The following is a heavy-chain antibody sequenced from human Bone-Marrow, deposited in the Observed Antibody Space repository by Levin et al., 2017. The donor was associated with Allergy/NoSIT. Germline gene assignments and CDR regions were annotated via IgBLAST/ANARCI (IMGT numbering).Heavy chain of an antibody. CDR1: GGSVSSGSYY. Sequence: PSETLSLTCTVSGGSVSSGSYYWSWIRQPPGKGLEWIGYIYYSGTTNYNPSLKSRVTISVDTSKNQFSLKLSSVTAADTAVYYCARDNSPGYYYYYMDVWGKGTTVTVSS. V-gene: IGHV4-61*01. CDR2: IYYSGTT. D-gene: IGHD4-11*01. CDR3: ARDNSPGYYYYYMDV. J-gene: IGHJ6*03.